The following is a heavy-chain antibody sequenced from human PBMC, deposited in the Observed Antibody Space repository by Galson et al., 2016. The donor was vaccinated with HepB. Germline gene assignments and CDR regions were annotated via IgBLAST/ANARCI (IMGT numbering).Heavy chain of an antibody. J-gene: IGHJ6*02. D-gene: IGHD5-18*01. CDR3: VREILLVVWYYGMDL. Sequence: SLRLSCAASGFTFSSYDMHWVRQATGKGLEWVSGIDTAGDTSYLGSVKGRFTISRENAKNSLYLQMNSMRVGDTAVYYCVREILLVVWYYGMDLWGQGTTVTVSS. CDR2: IDTAGDT. V-gene: IGHV3-13*01. CDR1: GFTFSSYD.